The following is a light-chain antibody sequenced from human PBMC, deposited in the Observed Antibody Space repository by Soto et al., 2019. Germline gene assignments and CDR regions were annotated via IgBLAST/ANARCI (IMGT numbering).Light chain of an antibody. CDR3: QEYDNSAPLS. CDR1: PRVRSSY. J-gene: IGKJ4*01. Sequence: EIVLTQSPATLSLSPGDRATLSCGASPRVRSSYVAWYQQKAGLAPRLLIYDGSSRASGIPDRFSGSGSGTDFTLTIGRLEPEDFAVYYCQEYDNSAPLSFGGGTKVEMK. V-gene: IGKV3D-20*01. CDR2: DGS.